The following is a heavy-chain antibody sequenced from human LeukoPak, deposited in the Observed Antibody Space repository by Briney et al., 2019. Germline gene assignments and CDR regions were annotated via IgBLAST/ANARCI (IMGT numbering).Heavy chain of an antibody. V-gene: IGHV4-30-2*01. CDR2: IYHSGST. J-gene: IGHJ4*02. CDR1: GGSISSGGYS. D-gene: IGHD6-6*01. CDR3: ASRYSSSSGVFDY. Sequence: SETLSLTCTVSGGSISSGGYSWSWIRQPPGKGLEWIGYIYHSGSTYYNPSLKSRVTISVDRSKNQFSLKLSSVTAADTAVYYCASRYSSSSGVFDYWGQGTLVTVSS.